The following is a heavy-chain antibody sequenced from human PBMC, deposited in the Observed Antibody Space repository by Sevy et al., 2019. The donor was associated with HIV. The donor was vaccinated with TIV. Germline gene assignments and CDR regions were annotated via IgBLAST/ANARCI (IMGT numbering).Heavy chain of an antibody. D-gene: IGHD4-4*01. CDR3: AKDSSSYSNDFDY. Sequence: GGSLRLSCAASGFTFSGFGMHWVRQAPGKGLEWVAVIWYDEWNKYYGDSVKGRFTISRDNSKNTVCLQMNSLRVEDTALYYCAKDSSSYSNDFDYWGRGTLVTVSS. J-gene: IGHJ4*02. CDR2: IWYDEWNK. CDR1: GFTFSGFG. V-gene: IGHV3-33*06.